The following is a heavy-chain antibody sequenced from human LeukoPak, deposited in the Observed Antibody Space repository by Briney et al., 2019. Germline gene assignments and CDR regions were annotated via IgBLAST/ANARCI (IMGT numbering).Heavy chain of an antibody. CDR1: GFTFSSNW. CDR3: ARVQWELRGVGSYFEY. V-gene: IGHV3-7*01. Sequence: GGSLRVSCVVPGFTFSSNWMSWVRQAPGKGLEWVANIKQDGSEKYYVDSVKSRFTMSRDNAKNSLYLQMNSLRAEDTAVYYCARVQWELRGVGSYFEYWGQGALVTVSS. CDR2: IKQDGSEK. J-gene: IGHJ4*02. D-gene: IGHD1-26*01.